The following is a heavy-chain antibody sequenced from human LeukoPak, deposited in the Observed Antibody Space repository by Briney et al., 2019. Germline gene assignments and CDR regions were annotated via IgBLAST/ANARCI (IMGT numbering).Heavy chain of an antibody. CDR2: IYYSGST. CDR3: ARETGYSVSFDY. CDR1: GGSISSSSYY. J-gene: IGHJ4*02. Sequence: SETLSLTCTVSGGSISSSSYYWGWIRQPPGKGLEWIGSIYYSGSTYYNPSLKSRVTISVDTSKNQFSLKLSSVTAADTAVYYCARETGYSVSFDYWGQGTLVTVSS. V-gene: IGHV4-39*07. D-gene: IGHD3-9*01.